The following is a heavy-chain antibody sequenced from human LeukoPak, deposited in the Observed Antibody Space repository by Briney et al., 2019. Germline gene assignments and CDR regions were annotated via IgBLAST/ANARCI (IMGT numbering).Heavy chain of an antibody. J-gene: IGHJ4*02. Sequence: GGSLRLSCAASGFTFSNYAMYWVRQAPGKGLEYVSAISSNGGSTYYANSVKGRFTISRDNSKNTLFLQMGSLRAEDMAVYYCARYRCSSTSCFVDYWGQGTLVTVSS. D-gene: IGHD2-2*01. CDR2: ISSNGGST. CDR1: GFTFSNYA. V-gene: IGHV3-64*01. CDR3: ARYRCSSTSCFVDY.